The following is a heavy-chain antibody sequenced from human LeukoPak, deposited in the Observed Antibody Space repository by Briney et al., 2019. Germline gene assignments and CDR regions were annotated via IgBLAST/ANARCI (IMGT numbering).Heavy chain of an antibody. J-gene: IGHJ4*02. V-gene: IGHV1-2*02. CDR3: ARALRSGSYYGVGC. D-gene: IGHD1-26*01. CDR1: GYTFTGYY. Sequence: GASVKVSCKASGYTFTGYYMHWVRQAPGQGLEWMGWINPNSGGTNYAQKFQGRVTMTRDTSISTAYMELRRLGSDDAAVYYCARALRSGSYYGVGCWGQGTLVTVSS. CDR2: INPNSGGT.